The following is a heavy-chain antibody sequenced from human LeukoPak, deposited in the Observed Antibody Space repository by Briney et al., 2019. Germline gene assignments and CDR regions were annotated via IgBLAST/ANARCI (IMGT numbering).Heavy chain of an antibody. V-gene: IGHV1-46*01. CDR1: GYTFTSYY. J-gene: IGHJ4*02. D-gene: IGHD3-9*01. Sequence: GASVKVSCKASGYTFTSYYMHWVRQAPGQGLEWMGIINPSGGSTSYAQKFQGRVTMTRGMSTSTVYMELSSLRSEDTAVYYCARDSTPYDILTGYYVYYFDYWGQGTLVTVSS. CDR3: ARDSTPYDILTGYYVYYFDY. CDR2: INPSGGST.